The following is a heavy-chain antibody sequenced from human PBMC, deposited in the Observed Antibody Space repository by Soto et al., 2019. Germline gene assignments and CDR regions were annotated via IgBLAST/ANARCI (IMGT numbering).Heavy chain of an antibody. V-gene: IGHV4-59*01. CDR3: ASLDYDILTGYPVDY. J-gene: IGHJ4*02. CDR1: GGSIISYY. Sequence: PSETLSLTCTVSGGSIISYYWSWILQPPWKGLEWIGYIYYSGSTNYNPSLKSRVTISVDTSKNQFSLKLSSVTAADTAVYYCASLDYDILTGYPVDYWGQGTLVTVSS. CDR2: IYYSGST. D-gene: IGHD3-9*01.